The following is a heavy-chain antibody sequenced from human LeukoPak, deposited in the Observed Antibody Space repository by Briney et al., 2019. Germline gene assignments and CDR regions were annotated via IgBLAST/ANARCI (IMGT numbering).Heavy chain of an antibody. Sequence: GGSLRLSCAASGFTFSSYDIHWVRQATGKGLEWVSGIGTAGEIYYPGSVKGRFTISRENAKNSLYLQMNSLRAEDTAVYYCAKPARTDYADYWGQGTLVTVSS. CDR1: GFTFSSYD. CDR3: AKPARTDYADY. D-gene: IGHD1-14*01. J-gene: IGHJ4*02. V-gene: IGHV3-13*01. CDR2: IGTAGEI.